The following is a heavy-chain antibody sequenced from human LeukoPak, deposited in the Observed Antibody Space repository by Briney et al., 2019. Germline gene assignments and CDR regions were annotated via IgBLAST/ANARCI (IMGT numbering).Heavy chain of an antibody. Sequence: SETLSLTCTVSGVSITNYYWSWIRRPPGKGLEWIGYIYYSGSTNYNPSLKSRVTISVDTSKNQLSLKLRSMTAADTAVYYCARDVGPDYWGQGTLVTVSS. V-gene: IGHV4-59*01. CDR2: IYYSGST. CDR1: GVSITNYY. J-gene: IGHJ4*02. CDR3: ARDVGPDY. D-gene: IGHD1-26*01.